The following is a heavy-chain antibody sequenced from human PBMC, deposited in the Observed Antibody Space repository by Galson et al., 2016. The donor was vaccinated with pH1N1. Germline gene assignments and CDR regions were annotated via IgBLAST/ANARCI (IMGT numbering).Heavy chain of an antibody. CDR3: TTGALDTASPEK. Sequence: SLRLSCAASGFIFSSNGMHWVRQAPGKGLEWLAVIWYDGSGGYYAESVKGRFTISRDNSKDILYLQMNSLRAEDTAVYYCTTGALDTASPEKWGQGTLVTVSS. CDR1: GFIFSSNG. CDR2: IWYDGSGG. J-gene: IGHJ4*02. V-gene: IGHV3-33*01. D-gene: IGHD2-21*02.